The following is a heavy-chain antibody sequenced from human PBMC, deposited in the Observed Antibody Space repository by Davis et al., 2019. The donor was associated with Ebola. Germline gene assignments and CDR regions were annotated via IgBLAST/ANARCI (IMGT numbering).Heavy chain of an antibody. D-gene: IGHD3-22*01. CDR2: ITTGGNTI. Sequence: PGGSLRLSCTTSGFIFRDYYMSWVRQTPGRGLEWISYITTGGNTISYADSVKGRFTISRDNAENSLYLQMNSLRAEDTAVYYCARRYGYYYDSSGYYTTYYFDYWGQGTLVTASS. J-gene: IGHJ4*02. CDR3: ARRYGYYYDSSGYYTTYYFDY. V-gene: IGHV3-11*04. CDR1: GFIFRDYY.